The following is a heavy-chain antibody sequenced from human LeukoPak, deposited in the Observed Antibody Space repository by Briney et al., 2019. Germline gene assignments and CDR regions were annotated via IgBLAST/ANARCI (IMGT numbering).Heavy chain of an antibody. CDR3: AREGELNTVTPIFDN. J-gene: IGHJ4*02. Sequence: GASVKVSCKASGGTFSSYAISWVRQAPGQGLEWMGWTSVYKGNTNYAQKFQGRVTMTTDTSTSTTYMEVRSLRSDDTAMYYCAREGELNTVTPIFDNWGQGTLVIVSS. V-gene: IGHV1-18*01. CDR2: TSVYKGNT. CDR1: GGTFSSYA. D-gene: IGHD4-17*01.